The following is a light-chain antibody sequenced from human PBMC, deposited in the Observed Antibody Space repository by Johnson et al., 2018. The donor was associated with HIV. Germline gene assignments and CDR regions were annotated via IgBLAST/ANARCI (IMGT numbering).Light chain of an antibody. CDR1: SSNIGNNY. J-gene: IGLJ1*01. V-gene: IGLV1-51*01. CDR3: GTWDSSLRVFV. CDR2: DNS. Sequence: SVLTQPPSVSAAPGQKVTISCSGSSSNIGNNYVSWYQQVPGAAPKLLIYDNSKRPSGIPDRFSGSKSGTSATLGITGLQTGDEADYYCGTWDSSLRVFVLATGTKVTVL.